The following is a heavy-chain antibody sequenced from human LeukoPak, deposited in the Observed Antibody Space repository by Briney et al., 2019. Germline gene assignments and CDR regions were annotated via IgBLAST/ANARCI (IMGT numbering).Heavy chain of an antibody. CDR2: INHSGST. D-gene: IGHD2-2*01. V-gene: IGHV4-34*01. Sequence: SETLSLACAVYGGSFSGYYWSWIRQPPGKGLEWIGEINHSGSTNYNPSLKSRVTISVDTSKNQFSLKLSSVTAADTAVYYCARGPFSSTSAYNWFDPWGQGTLVTVSS. J-gene: IGHJ5*02. CDR3: ARGPFSSTSAYNWFDP. CDR1: GGSFSGYY.